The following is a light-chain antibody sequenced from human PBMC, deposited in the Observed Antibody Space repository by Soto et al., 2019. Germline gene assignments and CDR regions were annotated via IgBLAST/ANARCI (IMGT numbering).Light chain of an antibody. V-gene: IGKV3-11*01. J-gene: IGKJ5*01. CDR1: PSVPNN. CDR3: QQRNIWPPVT. CDR2: GAF. Sequence: IVLTQSPATVSLSPGGRATLSCGASPSVPNNLAWDQQKPGQAPRLLIYGAFNRATGIPARFSGSGSGADFTLTISSLEPEDFAVYYCQQRNIWPPVTFGQGTRLEIK.